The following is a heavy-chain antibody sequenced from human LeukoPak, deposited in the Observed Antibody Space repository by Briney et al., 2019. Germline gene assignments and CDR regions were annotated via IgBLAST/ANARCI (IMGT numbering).Heavy chain of an antibody. D-gene: IGHD5-18*01. CDR2: IYHSGTT. CDR3: ARDLSVTANFDY. V-gene: IGHV4-38-2*02. J-gene: IGHJ4*02. Sequence: SATLSHTCAVSGYSISSGYYWGWIRQPPGKGLEWIGSIYHSGTTYYNPSLKSRVTISVDTSKNQFSLKLSSVTAADTAVYYCARDLSVTANFDYWGQGTLVTVSS. CDR1: GYSISSGYY.